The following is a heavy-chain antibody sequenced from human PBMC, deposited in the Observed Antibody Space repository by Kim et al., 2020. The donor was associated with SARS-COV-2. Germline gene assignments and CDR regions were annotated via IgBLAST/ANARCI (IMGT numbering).Heavy chain of an antibody. J-gene: IGHJ6*03. D-gene: IGHD6-13*01. CDR3: ARLGGAAASPIYYYYYYMDV. Sequence: FTISRDNAKNSLYLQMNSLRAEDTAVYYCARLGGAAASPIYYYYYYMDVWGKGTTVTVSS. V-gene: IGHV3-48*03.